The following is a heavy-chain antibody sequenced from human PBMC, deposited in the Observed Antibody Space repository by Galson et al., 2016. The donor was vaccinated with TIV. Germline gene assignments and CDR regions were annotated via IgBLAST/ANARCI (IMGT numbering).Heavy chain of an antibody. CDR1: GYTVTELS. CDR2: FDPEDGET. D-gene: IGHD3-22*01. Sequence: SVKVSCKVSGYTVTELSMRWVRQTPEKSLEWMGGFDPEDGETIYAQKFQGRVSMTEDTFTDTAYMELSSLVSDDTAVYYCATDLLDYYDSSGYSWGQGTLVTVSS. J-gene: IGHJ4*02. V-gene: IGHV1-24*01. CDR3: ATDLLDYYDSSGYS.